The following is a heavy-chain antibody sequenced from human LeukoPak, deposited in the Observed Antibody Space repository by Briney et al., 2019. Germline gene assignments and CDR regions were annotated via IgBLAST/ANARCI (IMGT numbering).Heavy chain of an antibody. CDR3: ARERTTIVSGTTIGAY. V-gene: IGHV3-21*01. Sequence: AGGSLRLSCAASGFTFSSYSMNWARQAPGKGLEWVSYSSSSSSYIYYADSVRGRFTISRDNAKNSLFLQMNSLTADDTAVYYCARERTTIVSGTTIGAYWGQGTLVTVSS. CDR1: GFTFSSYS. J-gene: IGHJ4*02. D-gene: IGHD2/OR15-2a*01. CDR2: SSSSSSYI.